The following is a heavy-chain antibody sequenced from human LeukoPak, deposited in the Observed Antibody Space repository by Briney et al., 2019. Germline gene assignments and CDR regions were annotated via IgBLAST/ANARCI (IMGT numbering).Heavy chain of an antibody. D-gene: IGHD3-10*01. J-gene: IGHJ4*02. CDR1: GGSISSSFYY. CDR3: ARTFYGSGSSFDY. Sequence: PSETLSLTCTVSGGSISSSFYYWGWIRQPPGKGLEWIGSIYYRGTTYYNPSLKSRVTISVDTSKTQFSLQLISVTAADTAVYYCARTFYGSGSSFDYWGQGTLVTVSS. V-gene: IGHV4-39*01. CDR2: IYYRGTT.